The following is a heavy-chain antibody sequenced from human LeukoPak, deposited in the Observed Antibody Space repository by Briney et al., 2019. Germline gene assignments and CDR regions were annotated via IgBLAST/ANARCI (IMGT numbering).Heavy chain of an antibody. CDR2: ISGSGGST. D-gene: IGHD3-22*01. J-gene: IGHJ4*02. CDR1: GFTFSSYA. V-gene: IGHV3-23*01. Sequence: PGGSLRLSCAASGFTFSSYAMSWVRQAPGKGLEWVSAISGSGGSTYYADSVKGRFTISRDNSKNTLYLQMNSLRAEDTAVYYYANSKVVAVITYYFDYWGQGTLVTVSS. CDR3: ANSKVVAVITYYFDY.